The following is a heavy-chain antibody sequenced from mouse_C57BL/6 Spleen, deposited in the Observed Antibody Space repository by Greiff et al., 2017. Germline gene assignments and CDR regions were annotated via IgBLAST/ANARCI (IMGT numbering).Heavy chain of an antibody. CDR3: ARSLIYYDYDYAMDY. J-gene: IGHJ4*01. V-gene: IGHV1-18*01. CDR1: GYTFTDYN. Sequence: EVQLQQSGPELVKPGASVKIPCKASGYTFTDYNMDWVKQSHGKSLEWIGDINPNNGGTIYNQKFKGKATLTVDKSSSTADMELRSLTSEDTAVYYCARSLIYYDYDYAMDYWGQGTSVTVSS. D-gene: IGHD2-4*01. CDR2: INPNNGGT.